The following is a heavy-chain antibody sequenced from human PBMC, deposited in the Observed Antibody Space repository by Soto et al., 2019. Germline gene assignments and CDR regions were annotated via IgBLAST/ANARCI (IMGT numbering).Heavy chain of an antibody. D-gene: IGHD6-19*01. CDR3: ARRTRGAGWFDP. J-gene: IGHJ5*02. V-gene: IGHV3-11*01. CDR1: GFTFSDNY. Sequence: LRLSCAASGFTFSDNYMTWIRQAPGRGLEWVAYISDSGNIIYYADSVQGRFTVSRDNAKNSLYLQMNSLSAEDTAVYYCARRTRGAGWFDPWGQGTLVTVSS. CDR2: ISDSGNII.